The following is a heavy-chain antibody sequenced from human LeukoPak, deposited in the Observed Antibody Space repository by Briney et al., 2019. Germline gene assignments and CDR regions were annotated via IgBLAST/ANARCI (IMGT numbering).Heavy chain of an antibody. J-gene: IGHJ3*02. CDR3: ARNGDGYHAFDI. CDR1: GGTFSSYA. V-gene: IGHV1-69*13. Sequence: SVKVSCKASGGTFSSYAISWVRQAPGQGLEWMGGINPIFGTANYAQKFQGGVTITADESTSTAYMELSSLRSEDTAVYYCARNGDGYHAFDIWGQGTMVTVSS. D-gene: IGHD5-24*01. CDR2: INPIFGTA.